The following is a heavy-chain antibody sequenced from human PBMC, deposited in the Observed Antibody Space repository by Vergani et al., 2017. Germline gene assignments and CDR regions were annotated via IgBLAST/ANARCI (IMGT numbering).Heavy chain of an antibody. J-gene: IGHJ5*02. Sequence: QVQLVQSGAEMKKPGASVKVSCKASGYSFYTYGISWVRQAPGQGLEWMGLISAYNGNTNYAQKFQDRVTITRDRSMSTAYMELSSLRSEDTAMYYCALAESSTSCINSVCITPETGSWFDPWGQGTLVTVSS. CDR2: ISAYNGNT. CDR1: GYSFYTYG. CDR3: ALAESSTSCINSVCITPETGSWFDP. D-gene: IGHD2-2*01. V-gene: IGHV1-18*01.